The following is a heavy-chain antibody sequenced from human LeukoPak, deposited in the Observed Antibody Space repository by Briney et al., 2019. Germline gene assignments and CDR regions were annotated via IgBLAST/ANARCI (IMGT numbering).Heavy chain of an antibody. CDR1: GGTFSSYA. J-gene: IGHJ4*02. CDR3: ARFKHYYDSSGYFRSGFDY. V-gene: IGHV1-69*13. Sequence: SVKVSCKASGGTFSSYAISWVRQAPGQGLEWMGGIIPIFGTANYAQKFQGRVTITADESTSTAYMELSSLRSEDTAVYYCARFKHYYDSSGYFRSGFDYGGQGTLVTVPS. CDR2: IIPIFGTA. D-gene: IGHD3-22*01.